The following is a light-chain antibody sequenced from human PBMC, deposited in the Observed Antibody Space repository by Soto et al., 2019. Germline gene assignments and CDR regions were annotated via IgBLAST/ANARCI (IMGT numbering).Light chain of an antibody. J-gene: IGKJ1*01. CDR1: QSVSRN. CDR2: GAT. CDR3: QQYNNWPTWT. Sequence: IVMTQSPATLSVSPGERATLSCRASQSVSRNLAWYQQKPGQAPRLLISGATTRANGIPARFSGSGSGTEFTLTISSLQSEDFAVYYCQQYNNWPTWTFGQGTKVDIK. V-gene: IGKV3-15*01.